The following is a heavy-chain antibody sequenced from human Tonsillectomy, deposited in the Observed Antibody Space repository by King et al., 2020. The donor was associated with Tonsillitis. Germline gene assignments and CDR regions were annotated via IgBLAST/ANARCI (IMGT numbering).Heavy chain of an antibody. CDR2: ISAFNGNT. J-gene: IGHJ3*02. D-gene: IGHD3-9*01. CDR3: ARWGWYDIGALDI. Sequence: QLVQSGAEVKKPGASVKVSCTASGYTFTSYGISWVRQAPGQGLEWMGWISAFNGNTYYAQKFQGRVTMTTDTSTSTAYMELRSLRSDDTGIFYCARWGWYDIGALDIWGQGTMVTVSS. CDR1: GYTFTSYG. V-gene: IGHV1-18*01.